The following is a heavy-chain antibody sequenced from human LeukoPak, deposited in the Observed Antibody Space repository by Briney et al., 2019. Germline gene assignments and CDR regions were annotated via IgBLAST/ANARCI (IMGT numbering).Heavy chain of an antibody. CDR2: IYYSGST. J-gene: IGHJ4*02. D-gene: IGHD6-19*01. Sequence: SETLSLTCTVSGGSISSYYWSWIRQPPGKGLEWIGYIYYSGSTNYNPSLKSRVTISVDTSKNQFSLKLSSVTAEDTAVYYCARGFDQYSSGWCSYWGQGTLVTVSS. CDR1: GGSISSYY. V-gene: IGHV4-59*01. CDR3: ARGFDQYSSGWCSY.